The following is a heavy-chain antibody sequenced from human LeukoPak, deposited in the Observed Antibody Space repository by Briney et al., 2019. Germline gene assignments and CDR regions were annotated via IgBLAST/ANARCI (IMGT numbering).Heavy chain of an antibody. V-gene: IGHV1-18*01. CDR2: INAYNDNT. D-gene: IGHD2-21*01. J-gene: IGHJ4*02. CDR1: GYTFTSYG. CDR3: ARAGGSYSPSDD. Sequence: ASVKVSCKASGYTFTSYGISWVRQAAGQGLEWMGWINAYNDNTNYAQKFQGRVTMTTDTSTSTAYMELRSLRSDDTAVFYCARAGGSYSPSDDWGQGTLVTVSS.